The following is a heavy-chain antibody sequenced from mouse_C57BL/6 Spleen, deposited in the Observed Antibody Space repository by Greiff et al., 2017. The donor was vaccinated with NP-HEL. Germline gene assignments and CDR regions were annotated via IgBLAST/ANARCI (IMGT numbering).Heavy chain of an antibody. CDR3: AREHYGTPFAY. D-gene: IGHD1-1*01. J-gene: IGHJ3*01. CDR1: GYSITSGYD. V-gene: IGHV3-1*01. Sequence: EVKLVESGPGMVKPSQSLSLTCTVTGYSITSGYDWHWIRHFPGNKLEWMGYISYSGSTNYNPSLKSRISITHDTSKNHFFLKLNSVTTEDTATYYCAREHYGTPFAYWGQGTLVTVSA. CDR2: ISYSGST.